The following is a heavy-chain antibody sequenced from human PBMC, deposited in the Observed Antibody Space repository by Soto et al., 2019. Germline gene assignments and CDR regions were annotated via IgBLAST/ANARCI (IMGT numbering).Heavy chain of an antibody. CDR2: IYWDDDK. Sequence: QITLNESGPTVVRPTETLTLTCRFSGFSLTTSGVGVGWIRQSPGKAPEWLALIYWDDDKRYSASLKSRLTIPNATSKNQVVLTVSDVDPTDTATYDCAHRVLRTVFGLVTTTAIYFEFWGKGTPVAFSS. J-gene: IGHJ4*02. D-gene: IGHD3-3*01. CDR1: GFSLTTSGVG. CDR3: AHRVLRTVFGLVTTTAIYFEF. V-gene: IGHV2-5*02.